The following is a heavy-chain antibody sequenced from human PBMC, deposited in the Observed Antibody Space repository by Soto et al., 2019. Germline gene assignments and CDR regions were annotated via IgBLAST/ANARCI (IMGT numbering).Heavy chain of an antibody. CDR3: ARAAHVTDIAFDP. Sequence: PGGSLRLSCAASGFTFSSYEMNWVRHAPGKGLEWVSYISSSGSTIYYADSVKGRFTISRDNAKNSLYLQMNSLRAEDTAVYYCARAAHVTDIAFDPWGQGTLVTVSS. CDR2: ISSSGSTI. V-gene: IGHV3-48*03. J-gene: IGHJ5*02. CDR1: GFTFSSYE. D-gene: IGHD4-4*01.